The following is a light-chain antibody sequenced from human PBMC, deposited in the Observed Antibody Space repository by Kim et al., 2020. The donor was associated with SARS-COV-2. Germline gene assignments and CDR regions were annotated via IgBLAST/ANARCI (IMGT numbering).Light chain of an antibody. J-gene: IGLJ3*02. Sequence: QSVLTQPPSVSAAPGQKVTISCSGSSSNIGNNYVSWYQQLPGAAPKLLIYDNTKRPSGVPDRFSGSKSDTSATLGITGLQTGDEADYYCGTWDSSLYAGVFGGGTQLTVL. CDR3: GTWDSSLYAGV. V-gene: IGLV1-51*01. CDR1: SSNIGNNY. CDR2: DNT.